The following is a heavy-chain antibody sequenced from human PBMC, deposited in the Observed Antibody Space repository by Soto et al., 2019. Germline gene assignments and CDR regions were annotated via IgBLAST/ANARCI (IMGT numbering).Heavy chain of an antibody. D-gene: IGHD6-13*01. J-gene: IGHJ1*01. CDR2: INWNSGSI. CDR1: GFAFDDYA. CDR3: VKDESINWYSGHFRH. Sequence: GGSLRLSCAASGFAFDDYAMHWVRQVPGKGLEWVSGINWNSGSIGYGDSVKGRFAISRDNAKNSLHLQMNSLSAEDTAFYYCVKDESINWYSGHFRHWGQGTLVTVSS. V-gene: IGHV3-9*01.